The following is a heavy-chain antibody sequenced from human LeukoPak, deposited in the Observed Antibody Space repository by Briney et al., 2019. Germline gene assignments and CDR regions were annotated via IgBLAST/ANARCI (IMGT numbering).Heavy chain of an antibody. Sequence: GGSLRLSCAASGFTFSAYSMNWVRQAPGKGLEWVGRIRGAGYSDAPAYVASVRGRFTISRDDSKSTAYLQMNSLKAEDTAVYYCTVPASGGNWFDPWGPGTLVTVSS. J-gene: IGHJ5*02. CDR1: GFTFSAYS. CDR3: TVPASGGNWFDP. D-gene: IGHD2-2*01. CDR2: IRGAGYSDAP. V-gene: IGHV3-73*01.